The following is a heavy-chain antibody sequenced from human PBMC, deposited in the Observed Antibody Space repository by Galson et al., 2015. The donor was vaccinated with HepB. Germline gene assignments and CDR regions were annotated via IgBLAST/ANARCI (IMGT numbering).Heavy chain of an antibody. D-gene: IGHD3-16*01. CDR3: VRLRPNWFDP. Sequence: SLRLSCATSGFIFGDYAISWVRQAPGKGLEWVSFITSKVYDETTEYAASVKGRFTISRDDSRSIAYLRMTSLRIDDTAVYYCVRLRPNWFDPWGQGTLVTVSS. CDR1: GFIFGDYA. J-gene: IGHJ5*02. V-gene: IGHV3-49*04. CDR2: ITSKVYDETT.